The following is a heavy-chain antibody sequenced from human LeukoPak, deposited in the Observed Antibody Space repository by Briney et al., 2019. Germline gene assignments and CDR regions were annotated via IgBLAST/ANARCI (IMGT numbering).Heavy chain of an antibody. J-gene: IGHJ4*02. CDR3: ALPYYYDSSGYYPGPFDY. Sequence: GGSLRLSCAASGFTFSSYSMNWVRQAPGKGLEWVSSISSSSSYIYYADSVKGRFTISRDNAKNSLYLQMNSLRAEDTAVYYCALPYYYDSSGYYPGPFDYWGQGTLVTVSS. D-gene: IGHD3-22*01. V-gene: IGHV3-21*04. CDR2: ISSSSSYI. CDR1: GFTFSSYS.